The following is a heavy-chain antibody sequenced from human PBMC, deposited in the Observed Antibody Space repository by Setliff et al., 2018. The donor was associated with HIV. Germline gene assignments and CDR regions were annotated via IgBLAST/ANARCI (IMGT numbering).Heavy chain of an antibody. Sequence: NPSETLSLTCTVSGGSISSYYWTWLRQFPGKGLEWIGFIFYTGSTTYNPSLNSRVTISVDTSKNQFSLKVTSVTAADTAVYYCGRQVPVPGVAVTPIDYLGQGTLVTVS. CDR3: GRQVPVPGVAVTPIDY. CDR2: IFYTGST. CDR1: GGSISSYY. V-gene: IGHV4-59*08. D-gene: IGHD3-22*01. J-gene: IGHJ4*02.